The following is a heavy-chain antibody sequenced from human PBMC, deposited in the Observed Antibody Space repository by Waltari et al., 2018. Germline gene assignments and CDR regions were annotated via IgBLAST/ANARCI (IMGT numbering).Heavy chain of an antibody. V-gene: IGHV3-30*01. CDR1: GFNFRAYA. CDR2: ISYDGSNK. D-gene: IGHD4-17*01. Sequence: VVLLESGGTLVQPGGSLRLSCSASGFNFRAYAMTWVRQAPGKGLEWVAVISYDGSNKYYADSVKGRFTISRDNSKNTLYLQMNSLRAEDTAVYYCARSTVVTPEAFDIWGQGTMVTVSS. J-gene: IGHJ3*02. CDR3: ARSTVVTPEAFDI.